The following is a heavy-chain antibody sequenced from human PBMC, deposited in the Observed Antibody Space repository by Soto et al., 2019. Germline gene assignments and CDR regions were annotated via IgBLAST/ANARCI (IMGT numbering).Heavy chain of an antibody. J-gene: IGHJ3*02. CDR2: ISYDGSNK. D-gene: IGHD3-22*01. CDR1: GFTFSSYA. Sequence: ESGGGVVQPGRSLRLSCAASGFTFSSYAMHWVRQAPGKGLEWVAVISYDGSNKYYADSVKGRFTISRDNSKNTLYLQMNSLRAEDTAVYYCARCKLVVIAPFDIWGQGTMVTVSS. V-gene: IGHV3-30-3*01. CDR3: ARCKLVVIAPFDI.